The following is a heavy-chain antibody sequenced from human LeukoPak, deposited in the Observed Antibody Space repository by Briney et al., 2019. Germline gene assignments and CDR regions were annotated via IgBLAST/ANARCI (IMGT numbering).Heavy chain of an antibody. CDR2: INAGNGNT. CDR3: ARGPRAAADDY. D-gene: IGHD6-13*01. Sequence: ASVKVSCKASRYTFINYAINWGRQAPGQRPEWIGWINAGNGNTKYSQKFQGRVTITRDTSASTAYMELSSLTSEDTAVYYCARGPRAAADDYWGQGTLVTVSS. CDR1: RYTFINYA. V-gene: IGHV1-3*01. J-gene: IGHJ4*02.